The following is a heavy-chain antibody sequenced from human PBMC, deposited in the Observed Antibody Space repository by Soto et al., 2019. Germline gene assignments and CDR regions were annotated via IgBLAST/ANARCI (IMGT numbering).Heavy chain of an antibody. J-gene: IGHJ4*02. CDR1: GFTFSSYG. CDR3: AKDRIIYGGNSWAGGFDY. CDR2: ISYDVSNK. D-gene: IGHD4-17*01. Sequence: QVQLVESGGGVVQPGRSLRLSCAASGFTFSSYGMHWVRQAPGKGLEWVAVISYDVSNKYYADSVKGRFTISRDNSKNTLYLQMNSLRAEDTAVYYCAKDRIIYGGNSWAGGFDYWGQGTLVTVSS. V-gene: IGHV3-30*18.